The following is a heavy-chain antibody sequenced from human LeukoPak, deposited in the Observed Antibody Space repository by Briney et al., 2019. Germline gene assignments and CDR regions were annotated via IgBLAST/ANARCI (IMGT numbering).Heavy chain of an antibody. D-gene: IGHD2-2*01. CDR3: ARDSGQLLWGYYYYYMDV. V-gene: IGHV1-69*05. CDR1: GGTFSSYA. CDR2: IIPIFGTA. J-gene: IGHJ6*03. Sequence: RASVKVSCKASGGTFSSYAISWVRQAPGQGLEWMGGIIPIFGTANYAQKFQGRVTVTTDESTSTAYMELSSLRSEDTAVYYRARDSGQLLWGYYYYYMDVWGKGTTVTVSS.